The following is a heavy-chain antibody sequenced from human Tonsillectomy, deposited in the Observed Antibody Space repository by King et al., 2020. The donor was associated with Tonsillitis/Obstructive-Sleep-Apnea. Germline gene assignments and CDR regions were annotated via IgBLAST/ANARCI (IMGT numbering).Heavy chain of an antibody. Sequence: VQLVESGGGLVQPGGSLRLSCVASGFTFSIYAINWVRQAPGKGLEWVSAISGGGGSTYFADSVKGRFTISRDNSKNTLYLQMNSLRAEDTAVYYCAKVSSGDYYFYSMDVWGKGTTVTVSS. J-gene: IGHJ6*03. CDR3: AKVSSGDYYFYSMDV. D-gene: IGHD4-17*01. V-gene: IGHV3-23*04. CDR1: GFTFSIYA. CDR2: ISGGGGST.